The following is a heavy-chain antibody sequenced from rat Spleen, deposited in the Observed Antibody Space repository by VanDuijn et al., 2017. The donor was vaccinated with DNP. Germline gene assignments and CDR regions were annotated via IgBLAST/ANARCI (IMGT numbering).Heavy chain of an antibody. D-gene: IGHD5-1*01. CDR1: GFSITNNFK. J-gene: IGHJ2*01. CDR2: VTNAGST. V-gene: IGHV3-3*01. CDR3: AIQLGVFDY. Sequence: EVLLQESGPGLVKPSQSLSLTCSVTGFSITNNFKWSWIRKFPRNKLEWMGYVTNAGSTDYNPSLKSRISITTDTSKNQFFLQLNSVATEDTATYYCAIQLGVFDYWDQGVMVTVSS.